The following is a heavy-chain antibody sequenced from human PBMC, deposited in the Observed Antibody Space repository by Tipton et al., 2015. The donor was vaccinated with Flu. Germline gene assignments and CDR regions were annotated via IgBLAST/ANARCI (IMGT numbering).Heavy chain of an antibody. CDR3: ARSPKFQSSPFDY. CDR2: IYYSGST. V-gene: IGHV4-59*08. D-gene: IGHD2-21*01. Sequence: TLSLTCTVSGGSISSYYWSWIRQPPGKGLEWIGYIYYSGSTNYNPPLKSRVTISVDTSKNQFSLKLSSVTAADTAVYYCARSPKFQSSPFDYWGQGTLVTVSS. CDR1: GGSISSYY. J-gene: IGHJ4*02.